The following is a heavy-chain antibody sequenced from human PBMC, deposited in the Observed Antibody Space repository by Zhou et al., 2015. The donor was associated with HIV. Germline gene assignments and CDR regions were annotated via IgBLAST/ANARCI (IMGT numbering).Heavy chain of an antibody. CDR1: GFSLRSYW. J-gene: IGHJ6*03. Sequence: QVQLVESGGGVVQPGRSLRLSCAASGFSLRSYWMHWVRQTPGKGLVWVAFARYDDEDRRYEESVKGRFTISRDKSKDTLYLEMNNLRREDTAVYYCGKVEKWGSRRLEYMDVWGRGTMVIVSS. V-gene: IGHV3-30*02. D-gene: IGHD3-16*01. CDR2: ARYDDEDR. CDR3: GKVEKWGSRRLEYMDV.